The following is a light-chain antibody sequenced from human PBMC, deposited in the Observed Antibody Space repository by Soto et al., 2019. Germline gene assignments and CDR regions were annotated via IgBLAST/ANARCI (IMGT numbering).Light chain of an antibody. V-gene: IGLV2-23*01. CDR1: SSDVGSYNL. J-gene: IGLJ1*01. CDR3: CSYAGSSTYV. Sequence: QSALTQPASVSGSPGQSITISCTGTSSDVGSYNLVSWYQQHPGKAPKLMIYEGNKWPSGVSDRFSGSKSGNTASLAISGLQAEDEADYYCCSYAGSSTYVFGTGTQLTVL. CDR2: EGN.